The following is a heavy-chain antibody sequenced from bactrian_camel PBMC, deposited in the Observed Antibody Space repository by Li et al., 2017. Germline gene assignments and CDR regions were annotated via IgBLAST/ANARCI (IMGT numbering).Heavy chain of an antibody. Sequence: QVQLVESGGGSVQPGGSLSLSCAVSGATDSAYCMAWFRQASGHERERVATIRRSGRTTYADSVKDRFTISKDSLENILYLQLNSLKPEDTAMCYCAADWRDNCASYPDMVSWRYRGLGTQVTVS. D-gene: IGHD1*01. CDR2: IRRSGRT. V-gene: IGHV3S53*01. CDR3: AADWRDNCASYPDMVSWRY. J-gene: IGHJ4*01. CDR1: GATDSAYC.